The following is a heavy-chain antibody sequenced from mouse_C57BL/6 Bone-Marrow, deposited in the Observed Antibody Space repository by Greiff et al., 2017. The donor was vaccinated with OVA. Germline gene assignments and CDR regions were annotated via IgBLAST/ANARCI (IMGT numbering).Heavy chain of an antibody. CDR1: GYTFTSYW. J-gene: IGHJ4*01. CDR3: ARGGGNYVRMDY. Sequence: QVQLQQPGAELVKPGASVKLSCKASGYTFTSYWMHWVKQRPGQGLEWIGMIHPNSGSTNYNEKFKSKATLTADKSSSTAYMQLSSLTSEDSAVYFCARGGGNYVRMDYWGQGTSVTVSS. CDR2: IHPNSGST. V-gene: IGHV1-64*01. D-gene: IGHD2-1*01.